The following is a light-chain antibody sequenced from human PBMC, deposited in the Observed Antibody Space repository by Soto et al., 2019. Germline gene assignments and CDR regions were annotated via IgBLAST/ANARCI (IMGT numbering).Light chain of an antibody. V-gene: IGKV3-20*01. CDR1: QSVTSNY. J-gene: IGKJ4*01. Sequence: EVVLTQSPATLSLSPGERATLSCRASQSVTSNYLAWYQQKPGQAPRLLIYGASNRATGIPDRFSGSGSGTDFTLTISRLEPEDFAVYYCQQYGSSRLTFGQGTKVDIK. CDR2: GAS. CDR3: QQYGSSRLT.